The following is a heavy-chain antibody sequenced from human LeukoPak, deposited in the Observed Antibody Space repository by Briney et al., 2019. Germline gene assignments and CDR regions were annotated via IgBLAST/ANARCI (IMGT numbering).Heavy chain of an antibody. J-gene: IGHJ1*01. CDR3: ARDRSSSWYIDGEYFQH. Sequence: GASVKVSCKASGYTFTGYYMHWVRQAPGQGLEWMGWINPNSGGTNYAQKFQGRVTMTRDTSISTAYMELSRLRSDDTAVYYCARDRSSSWYIDGEYFQHWGQGTLVTVSS. CDR1: GYTFTGYY. D-gene: IGHD6-13*01. V-gene: IGHV1-2*02. CDR2: INPNSGGT.